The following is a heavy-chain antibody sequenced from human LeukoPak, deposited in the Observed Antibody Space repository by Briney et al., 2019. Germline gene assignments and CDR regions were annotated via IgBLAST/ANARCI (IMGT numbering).Heavy chain of an antibody. CDR1: GFTFSDYY. D-gene: IGHD3-9*01. J-gene: IGHJ5*02. V-gene: IGHV3-11*01. CDR2: ISSSGSTI. CDR3: ARASTVRYYDILTGYYHNWFDP. Sequence: GGSLRLSCAASGFTFSDYYMSWIRQAPGKGLEWVSYISSSGSTIYYADSVKGRFTISRDNAKNSLYLQMNSLRSDDTAVYYCARASTVRYYDILTGYYHNWFDPWGQGTLVTVSS.